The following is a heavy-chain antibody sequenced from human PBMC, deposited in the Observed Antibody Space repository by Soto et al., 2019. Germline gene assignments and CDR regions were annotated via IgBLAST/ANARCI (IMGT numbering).Heavy chain of an antibody. V-gene: IGHV1-18*01. CDR3: ARGGYYYSSGSRNYPYYGMDV. CDR2: ISTYDDNT. J-gene: IGHJ6*02. CDR1: GYIFTSYG. Sequence: QVQVVQSGCEVKEPGDSVRVSCKTSGYIFTSYGITWVRQAPGQGLEWLGWISTYDDNTNYAQNRQGRVRMSTDTSTRTAYMELRNLRSADTAVYYCARGGYYYSSGSRNYPYYGMDVGGQGTTITVS. D-gene: IGHD3-22*01.